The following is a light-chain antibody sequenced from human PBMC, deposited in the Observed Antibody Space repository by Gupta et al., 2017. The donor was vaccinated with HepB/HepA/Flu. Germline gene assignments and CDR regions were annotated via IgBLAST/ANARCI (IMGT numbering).Light chain of an antibody. V-gene: IGLV2-11*01. CDR2: DVS. CDR3: CSDAGSYSRV. Sequence: QSALTQPRSVSGSPAPSVTISCTGTSSDVGGYNYVSWYQQHPGKAPKLMIYDVSKRPSGAPDRFSGSKAGNTASLTSAGLQEEDEADYYCCSDAGSYSRVFGGGTKLTVL. J-gene: IGLJ2*01. CDR1: SSDVGGYNY.